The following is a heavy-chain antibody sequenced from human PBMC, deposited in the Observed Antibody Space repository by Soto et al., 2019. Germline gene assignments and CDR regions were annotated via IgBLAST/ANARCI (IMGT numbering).Heavy chain of an antibody. CDR3: AKDAVYNDGLWLVSD. CDR1: GFSFSYA. CDR2: ITGGGRT. J-gene: IGHJ4*02. D-gene: IGHD2-21*01. V-gene: IGHV3-23*01. Sequence: DVQLLESGGGLVQPGGSLRLSCVVSGFSFSYAIIWVRQAPGKGQEWVSGITGGGRTEYAASVKGRFTISRDNSKNTVYLQMSSLRAEATAMYYCAKDAVYNDGLWLVSDWGQGTLVTVS.